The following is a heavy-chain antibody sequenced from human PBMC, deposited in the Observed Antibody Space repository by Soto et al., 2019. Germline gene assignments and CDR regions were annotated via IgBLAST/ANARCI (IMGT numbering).Heavy chain of an antibody. Sequence: QVQLVESGGGVVQPVRSLRLSCAASGFTFSSYAMHWVRQAPGKGLEWVAVISDDGSNKYYADSVKGRFTISRDNSKNTLYLQLNRLRAEDTAVYYCARDCLPPCGDDVGPVDYWVQGTLVTVSS. V-gene: IGHV3-30-3*01. J-gene: IGHJ4*02. CDR2: ISDDGSNK. D-gene: IGHD4-17*01. CDR3: ARDCLPPCGDDVGPVDY. CDR1: GFTFSSYA.